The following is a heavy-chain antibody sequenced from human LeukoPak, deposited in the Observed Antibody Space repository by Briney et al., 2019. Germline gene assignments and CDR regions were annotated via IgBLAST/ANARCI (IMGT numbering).Heavy chain of an antibody. CDR3: ARAKYSSGWYAYMDY. CDR1: GFTFSTYI. V-gene: IGHV3-21*04. D-gene: IGHD6-19*01. CDR2: ISSSNNYL. J-gene: IGHJ4*02. Sequence: PGGSLRLSCAASGFTFSTYIMNWVRQAPGKGLEWVSSISSSNNYLYYADSVKGRFTISRDNSKNSLYLQMNSLRAEDTALYYCARAKYSSGWYAYMDYWGQGTLVTVSS.